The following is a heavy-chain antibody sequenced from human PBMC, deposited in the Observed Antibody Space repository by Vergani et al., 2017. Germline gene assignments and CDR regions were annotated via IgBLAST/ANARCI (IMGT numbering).Heavy chain of an antibody. Sequence: QVQLVQSGAEVKKPGASVKVSCKASGYTFTSYGISWVRQAPGQGLEWMGWISAYNGNPNYAQKLQGRVTMTTDTSTSTAYMELRSLRSDDTAVYYCARGWLFYDSSGSNVYYGMDVWGQGTTVTVSS. CDR1: GYTFTSYG. D-gene: IGHD3-22*01. V-gene: IGHV1-18*01. J-gene: IGHJ6*02. CDR2: ISAYNGNP. CDR3: ARGWLFYDSSGSNVYYGMDV.